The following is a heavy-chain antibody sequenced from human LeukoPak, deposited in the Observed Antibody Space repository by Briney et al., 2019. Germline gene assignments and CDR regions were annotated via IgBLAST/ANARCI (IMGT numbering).Heavy chain of an antibody. J-gene: IGHJ4*02. Sequence: GESLRLSCAASGFTFSSYSMNWVRQAPGKGLEWVSSISSISSYIYYADSVKGRFTVSRDNAKNSLYLQMNSLRAEDTAVYYCARDSGGGPYYYGSGTYYKGVLGYFDYWGQETLVTVSS. CDR1: GFTFSSYS. V-gene: IGHV3-21*01. CDR2: ISSISSYI. CDR3: ARDSGGGPYYYGSGTYYKGVLGYFDY. D-gene: IGHD3-10*01.